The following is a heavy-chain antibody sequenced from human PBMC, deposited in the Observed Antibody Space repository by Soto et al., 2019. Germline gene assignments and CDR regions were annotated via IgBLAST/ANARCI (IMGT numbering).Heavy chain of an antibody. J-gene: IGHJ4*02. CDR3: ARRGIRTVHFDY. CDR1: GFSLSTSGMC. V-gene: IGHV2-5*02. D-gene: IGHD3-10*01. CDR2: ICWDDAK. Sequence: QITLKESGPTLVKPTQTLTLTCTFSGFSLSTSGMCVVWIRQPPGKALEWLALICWDDAKRYSPSLKSRLTIPEDTSKNQLVLTLANVDPVDTATYYCARRGIRTVHFDYWGQGTLVTVSS.